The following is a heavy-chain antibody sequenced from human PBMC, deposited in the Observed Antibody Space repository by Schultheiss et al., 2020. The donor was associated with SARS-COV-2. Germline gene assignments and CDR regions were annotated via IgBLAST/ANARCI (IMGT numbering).Heavy chain of an antibody. J-gene: IGHJ6*02. Sequence: SVKVSCKASGGTFSSYAISWVRQAPGQGLEWMGRIIPIFGIANYAQKFQGRVTITRDTSASTAYMELSSLRSEDTAVYYCARESRYNWNSDYYYYGMDVWGQGTTVTVSS. CDR3: ARESRYNWNSDYYYYGMDV. CDR2: IIPIFGIA. D-gene: IGHD1-7*01. CDR1: GGTFSSYA. V-gene: IGHV1-69*04.